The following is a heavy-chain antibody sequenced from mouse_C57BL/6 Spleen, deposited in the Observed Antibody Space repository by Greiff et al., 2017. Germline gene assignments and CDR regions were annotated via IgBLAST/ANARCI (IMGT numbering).Heavy chain of an antibody. CDR1: GYTFTSYW. CDR3: ARRGITTVVAPYAMDY. CDR2: IDPSDSQT. D-gene: IGHD1-1*01. V-gene: IGHV1-52*01. Sequence: QVQLQQPGAELVRPGSSVKLSCKASGYTFTSYWMHWVKQRPIQGLEWIGNIDPSDSQTHYNQKFKDKATLTVDKSSSTAYLQLSSLTSEDSSVYSCARRGITTVVAPYAMDYWGQGTSVTVSS. J-gene: IGHJ4*01.